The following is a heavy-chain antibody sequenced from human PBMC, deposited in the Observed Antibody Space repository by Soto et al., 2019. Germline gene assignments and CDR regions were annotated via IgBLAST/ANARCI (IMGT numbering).Heavy chain of an antibody. V-gene: IGHV1-18*01. Sequence: QVQLVQSGAEVKKPGASVKVSCKASGYSFTHYGITWVRQAPGQGLEWTGWINAYVGETKSAQQYEGRVTVTMDTSTTTAYLELRSLRSDDTAVYYCARGDGDTLDYWGQGTLVRVSA. CDR3: ARGDGDTLDY. CDR2: INAYVGET. CDR1: GYSFTHYG. J-gene: IGHJ4*02.